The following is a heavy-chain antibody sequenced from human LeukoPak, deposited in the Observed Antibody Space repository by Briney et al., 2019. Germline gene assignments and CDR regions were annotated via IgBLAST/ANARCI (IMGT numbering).Heavy chain of an antibody. J-gene: IGHJ4*02. CDR3: ARGPDPNLGYCSGGSCPFPF. Sequence: GGSLRLSCAASGFTFSSYAMHWVRQAPGKGLEWVAVISYDGSNKYYADSVKGRFTISRDNAKNSLYLQMNSLRAEDTAVYYCARGPDPNLGYCSGGSCPFPFWGQGTLVTVSS. D-gene: IGHD2-15*01. CDR1: GFTFSSYA. V-gene: IGHV3-30-3*01. CDR2: ISYDGSNK.